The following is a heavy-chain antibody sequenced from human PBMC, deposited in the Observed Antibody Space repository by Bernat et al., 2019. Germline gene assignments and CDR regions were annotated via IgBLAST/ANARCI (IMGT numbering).Heavy chain of an antibody. Sequence: EVQLVESGGGLVQPGGSLKLSCAASGFTFSGSAMHWVRQASGKGLEWVGRIRSKANSYATAYAASVKGRFTISRDDSKNTAYLQMNGLKTEDTAVYYCTTGSSWFPWGQGTLVTVSS. J-gene: IGHJ5*02. CDR3: TTGSSWFP. V-gene: IGHV3-73*01. CDR1: GFTFSGSA. D-gene: IGHD6-13*01. CDR2: IRSKANSYAT.